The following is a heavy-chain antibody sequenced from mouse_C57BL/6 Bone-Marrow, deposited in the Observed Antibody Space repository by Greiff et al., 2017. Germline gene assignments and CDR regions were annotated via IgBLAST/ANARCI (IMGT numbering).Heavy chain of an antibody. V-gene: IGHV1-85*01. J-gene: IGHJ2*01. CDR3: ARDYDY. D-gene: IGHD2-4*01. CDR1: GYTFTSSD. Sequence: QVQLQQSGPELVKPGASVKLSCKASGYTFTSSDINWVKQRPGQGLEWIGWIYPRDGSTKYNEKLKGKATLTVDTSSSTAYMELHSLTSEDSAVFFGARDYDYWGQGTTLTVSS. CDR2: IYPRDGST.